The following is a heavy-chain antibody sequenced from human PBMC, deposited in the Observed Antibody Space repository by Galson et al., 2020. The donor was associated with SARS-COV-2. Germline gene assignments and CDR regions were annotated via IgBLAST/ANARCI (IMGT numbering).Heavy chain of an antibody. J-gene: IGHJ4*02. CDR1: GYLFTRYG. D-gene: IGHD3-10*01. Sequence: ASVKVSCKAYGYLFTRYGMTWVRQAPGQGLEWMGWISAFNGNTNYAQKLQDRVTLTTDTSTTTAYMELRSLRSDDTAVYYCAREYGSGSYVGIDFWSQRTQVNVSS. CDR2: ISAFNGNT. CDR3: AREYGSGSYVGIDF. V-gene: IGHV1-18*04.